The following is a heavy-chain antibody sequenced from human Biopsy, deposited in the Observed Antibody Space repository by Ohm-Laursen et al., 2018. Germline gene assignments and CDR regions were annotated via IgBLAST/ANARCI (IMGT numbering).Heavy chain of an antibody. J-gene: IGHJ4*02. V-gene: IGHV1-69*11. CDR2: IIPILRTT. CDR1: TGTFNSYG. Sequence: SVKVSCNAPTGTFNSYGIIWVRQAPGQGLEWMGRIIPILRTTAYAQTFLGRVTITADSPTSTVDMELTSLASDDTAVYFCAREAIGYQLPCDDWGQGTLVTVSS. CDR3: AREAIGYQLPCDD. D-gene: IGHD2-2*01.